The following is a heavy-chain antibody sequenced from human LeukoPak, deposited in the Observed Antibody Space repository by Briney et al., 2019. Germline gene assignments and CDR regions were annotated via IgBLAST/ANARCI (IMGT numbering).Heavy chain of an antibody. Sequence: SVKVSCKASGGTFSSYAISWVRQAPGQGLEWMGGIIPIFGTANYAQKFQGRVTITADKSTSTAYMALSSLRSEDTAVYYCARDRIYYYDSSGYLDAFDTWGQGTMVTVSS. V-gene: IGHV1-69*06. CDR1: GGTFSSYA. CDR3: ARDRIYYYDSSGYLDAFDT. J-gene: IGHJ3*02. CDR2: IIPIFGTA. D-gene: IGHD3-22*01.